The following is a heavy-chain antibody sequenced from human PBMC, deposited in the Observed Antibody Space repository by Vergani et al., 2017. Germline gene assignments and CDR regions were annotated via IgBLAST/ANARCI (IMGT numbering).Heavy chain of an antibody. D-gene: IGHD6-19*01. Sequence: QVQMQESGPGLVKPSETLSLTCAVSGYSISSGYFWGWIRQPPGKVMEWIGSVYHGGRTSFNPSFKSRVTISVDTSKNQFFLRLSSVTAADTAVYFCARHSTVEWLVKLGWIDPWGQGILVTVSS. CDR2: VYHGGRT. CDR3: ARHSTVEWLVKLGWIDP. J-gene: IGHJ5*02. V-gene: IGHV4-38-2*01. CDR1: GYSISSGYF.